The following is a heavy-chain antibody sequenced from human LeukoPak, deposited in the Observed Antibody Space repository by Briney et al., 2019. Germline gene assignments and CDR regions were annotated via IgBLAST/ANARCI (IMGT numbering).Heavy chain of an antibody. Sequence: LSETLSLTCTVSGTXISSYYCSWIRQPPGKGLEWIGFIYYSGSTNYNPSLKSRVTISVDTSKNQFSLKLSSVTAADTAVFYCARDTSGWLSAFDIWGQGTMVTVSS. D-gene: IGHD6-19*01. CDR2: IYYSGST. CDR3: ARDTSGWLSAFDI. J-gene: IGHJ3*02. CDR1: GTXISSYY. V-gene: IGHV4-59*01.